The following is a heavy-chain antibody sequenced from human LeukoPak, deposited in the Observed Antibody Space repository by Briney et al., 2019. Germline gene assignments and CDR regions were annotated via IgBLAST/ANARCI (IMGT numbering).Heavy chain of an antibody. D-gene: IGHD1-14*01. Sequence: GGSLRLSCAASGFTFSSYWMHWVRQVPEKGLVWVARINPGGSSITYADSVKGRFTISRDNAKNTLYLQMDSLRAEDTGVYYCARSNQADDYWGQGTLVTVSS. CDR1: GFTFSSYW. CDR2: INPGGSSI. CDR3: ARSNQADDY. J-gene: IGHJ4*02. V-gene: IGHV3-74*01.